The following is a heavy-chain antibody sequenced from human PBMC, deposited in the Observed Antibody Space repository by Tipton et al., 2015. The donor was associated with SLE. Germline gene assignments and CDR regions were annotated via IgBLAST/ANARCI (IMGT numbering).Heavy chain of an antibody. CDR2: IYHSGST. Sequence: TLSLTCTVSGGSISSHYWSWIRQPPGKGLEWIGYIYHSGSTNYNPSLKSRVTISVDTSKNQFSLKLSSVTAADTAVYYCARGDCSGGSCYLYFQHWGQGTLVTVSS. V-gene: IGHV4-59*11. J-gene: IGHJ1*01. CDR1: GGSISSHY. CDR3: ARGDCSGGSCYLYFQH. D-gene: IGHD2-15*01.